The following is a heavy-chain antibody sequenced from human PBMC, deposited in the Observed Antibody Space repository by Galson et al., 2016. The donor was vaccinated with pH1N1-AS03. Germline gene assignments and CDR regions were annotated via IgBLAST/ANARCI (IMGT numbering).Heavy chain of an antibody. CDR2: IKEDGSEK. CDR3: ARRSRDDGSGYYTDYDYFDL. Sequence: SLRLSCAASGFTFSRYPMAWVRQIPGKGLQWVATIKEDGSEKYYVDSVKGRFTISRDNAKNSLYLQMNSLRLEDTAVYFCARRSRDDGSGYYTDYDYFDLWGQGTLVTVSS. CDR1: GFTFSRYP. J-gene: IGHJ4*02. D-gene: IGHD3-22*01. V-gene: IGHV3-7*03.